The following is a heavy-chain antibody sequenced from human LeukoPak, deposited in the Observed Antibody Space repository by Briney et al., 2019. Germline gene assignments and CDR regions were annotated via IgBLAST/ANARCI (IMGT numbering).Heavy chain of an antibody. Sequence: GGSLRLSCVASGFTFSRYWMSWVRQVPRKGLEWVSYISSSSSTIYYADSVKGRFTISRDNAKNSLYLQMNSLRAEDTAVYYCARGSTYYDSSGQVPFDYWGQGTLVTVSS. CDR3: ARGSTYYDSSGQVPFDY. CDR2: ISSSSSTI. D-gene: IGHD3-22*01. J-gene: IGHJ4*02. V-gene: IGHV3-48*01. CDR1: GFTFSRYW.